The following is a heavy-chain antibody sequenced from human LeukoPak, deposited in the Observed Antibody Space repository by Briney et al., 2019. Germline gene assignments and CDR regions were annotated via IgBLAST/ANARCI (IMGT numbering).Heavy chain of an antibody. CDR1: GNSFTSDY. CDR3: ARDGSKWNFDY. D-gene: IGHD6-13*01. Sequence: GASVKVSCKASGNSFTSDYMHWVRQAPGQGLEWMGRIIPSGDTTHYAQKLQGRVSITRDTSTSTVYMVLSSLTSEDTAVYYCARDGSKWNFDYWGKGTLVTVSS. CDR2: IIPSGDTT. V-gene: IGHV1-46*04. J-gene: IGHJ4*02.